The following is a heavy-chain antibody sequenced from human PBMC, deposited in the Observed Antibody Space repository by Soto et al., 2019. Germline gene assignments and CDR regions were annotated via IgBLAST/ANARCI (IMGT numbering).Heavy chain of an antibody. V-gene: IGHV3-23*01. J-gene: IGHJ5*02. D-gene: IGHD3-22*01. CDR1: GFTFSSYV. CDR3: AKVGYYDSSGHNWFDP. Sequence: LRLSCAVSGFTFSSYVMGWVRQAPGKGLEWVSAISGSGGSTYYADSVKGRFTISRDNSKNTLYLQMNSLRADDTAVYYCAKVGYYDSSGHNWFDPWGQGTLVTVSS. CDR2: ISGSGGST.